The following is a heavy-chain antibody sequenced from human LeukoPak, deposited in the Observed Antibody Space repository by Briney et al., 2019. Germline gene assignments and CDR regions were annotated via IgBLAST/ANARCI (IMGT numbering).Heavy chain of an antibody. D-gene: IGHD2-15*01. J-gene: IGHJ5*02. Sequence: ASVKVSCKASGYTFTSYAISWVRQAPGQGLEWMGGIIPIFGTANYAQKFQGRVTITADKSTSTAYMELSSLRSEDTAVYYCARVPEFSGGSSRFDPWGQGTLVTVSS. CDR2: IIPIFGTA. CDR3: ARVPEFSGGSSRFDP. V-gene: IGHV1-69*06. CDR1: GYTFTSYA.